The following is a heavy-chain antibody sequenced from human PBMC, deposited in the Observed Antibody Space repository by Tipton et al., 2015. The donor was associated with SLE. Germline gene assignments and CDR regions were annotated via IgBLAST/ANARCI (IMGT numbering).Heavy chain of an antibody. D-gene: IGHD3-16*02. J-gene: IGHJ1*01. Sequence: SLRLSCAASGFTFDDYAMHWVRQAPGKGLEWVSGISWNSGSIGYADSVKGRFTISRDNAKNSLYLQMNSLRAEDTALYYCATRQGYSSAEYFQHWGQGTLVTVSS. CDR2: ISWNSGSI. CDR3: ATRQGYSSAEYFQH. V-gene: IGHV3-9*01. CDR1: GFTFDDYA.